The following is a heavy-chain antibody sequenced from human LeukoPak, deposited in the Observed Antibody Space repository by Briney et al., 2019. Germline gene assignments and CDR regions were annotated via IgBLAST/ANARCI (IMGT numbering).Heavy chain of an antibody. CDR3: ARDVDY. Sequence: SETLSLTCTVSGGSISSYYWSWIRQPPGKGLEWIGYIYYSGSTNYNPSLKSRVTISVDTSKNQFSLKLSSVTAADTAVYYCARDVDYWGQGTLVTVSS. CDR2: IYYSGST. J-gene: IGHJ4*02. V-gene: IGHV4-59*01. CDR1: GGSISSYY.